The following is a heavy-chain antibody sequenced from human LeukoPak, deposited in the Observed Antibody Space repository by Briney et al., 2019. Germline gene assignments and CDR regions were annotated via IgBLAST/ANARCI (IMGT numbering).Heavy chain of an antibody. V-gene: IGHV4-34*01. CDR1: GGSFSGYY. J-gene: IGHJ1*01. Sequence: SETLSLTCAVYGGSFSGYYWSWIRQPPGKGLEWIGEINHSGSTNYNPSRKSRVTISVDTSKHQFSLKLSSVTAADTAVYYCARGSPFRPLYYYDSSGYFQHWGQGTLVTVSS. CDR3: ARGSPFRPLYYYDSSGYFQH. D-gene: IGHD3-22*01. CDR2: INHSGST.